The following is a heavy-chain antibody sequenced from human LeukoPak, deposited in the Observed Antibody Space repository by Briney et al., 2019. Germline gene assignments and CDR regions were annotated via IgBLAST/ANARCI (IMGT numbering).Heavy chain of an antibody. CDR1: GFTFSSYA. CDR2: ISNDGSKK. Sequence: GRSLRLSCAASGFTFSSYAIHWVRQAPGKGLEWVTVISNDGSKKSYADSVKGRFIISRDNSKNTVYLQMSSLRAEDTAVYYCAKDRAPRVYYDILTGYPVDYWGQGTLVTVSS. CDR3: AKDRAPRVYYDILTGYPVDY. V-gene: IGHV3-30*07. D-gene: IGHD3-9*01. J-gene: IGHJ4*02.